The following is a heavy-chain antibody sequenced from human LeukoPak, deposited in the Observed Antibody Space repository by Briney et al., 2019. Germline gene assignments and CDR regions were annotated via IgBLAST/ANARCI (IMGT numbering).Heavy chain of an antibody. D-gene: IGHD2-21*01. J-gene: IGHJ3*02. V-gene: IGHV4-59*01. CDR2: IYYSGST. CDR3: ASGHSKDSFDI. Sequence: SETLSLTCTVSGGSISSYYWSWLRQPPGKGLEWIGYIYYSGSTNYNPCLKSRVTISVDTSKNQFSLKLSSATAADTAVYYCASGHSKDSFDIWGQGTMVTVSS. CDR1: GGSISSYY.